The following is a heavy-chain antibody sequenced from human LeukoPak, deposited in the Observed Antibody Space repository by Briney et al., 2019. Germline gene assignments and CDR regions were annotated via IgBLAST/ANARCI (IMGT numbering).Heavy chain of an antibody. CDR1: GFTFSNYW. J-gene: IGHJ4*02. Sequence: GGSLRLSCAASGFTFSNYWMHWVRQVPGKGLVWVSRINDDGSAAFYADSVKGRFTISRDNAKNTLFLQINSLRAEDTAVYYCAREILAPGKTHDYWGQGTLVTVSS. CDR2: INDDGSAA. CDR3: AREILAPGKTHDY. V-gene: IGHV3-74*01.